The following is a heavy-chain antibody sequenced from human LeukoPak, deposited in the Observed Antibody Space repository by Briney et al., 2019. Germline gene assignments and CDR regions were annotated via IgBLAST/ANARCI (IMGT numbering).Heavy chain of an antibody. CDR1: GFTFASYA. CDR2: ISYDGRDK. CDR3: VRDLYSRSPYFDV. V-gene: IGHV3-30*03. J-gene: IGHJ4*02. D-gene: IGHD2-21*01. Sequence: GGSLRLSCAASGFTFASYAMYWVRQAPGRGLEWVASISYDGRDKYYVDSAKGRFFISKDSSMSTLYLDMNSLRPEDTALYYCVRDLYSRSPYFDVWGQGTLVTVSS.